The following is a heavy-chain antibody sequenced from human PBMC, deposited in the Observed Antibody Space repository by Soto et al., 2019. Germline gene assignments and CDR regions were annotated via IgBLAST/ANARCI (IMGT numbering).Heavy chain of an antibody. J-gene: IGHJ6*02. V-gene: IGHV1-18*01. Sequence: ASVKVSCKASGYTFTSYGISWVRQAPGQGLEWMGWISAYNGNTNYAQKLQGRVTMTTDTSTSTAYMELRSLRSDDTAVYYCARDGRPTYYYGSGTVPDVWGQGTTVTVSS. CDR3: ARDGRPTYYYGSGTVPDV. CDR1: GYTFTSYG. D-gene: IGHD3-10*01. CDR2: ISAYNGNT.